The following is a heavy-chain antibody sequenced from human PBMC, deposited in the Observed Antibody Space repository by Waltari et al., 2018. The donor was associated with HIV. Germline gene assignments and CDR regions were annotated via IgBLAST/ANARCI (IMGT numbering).Heavy chain of an antibody. CDR3: TVSRRGAVLGDH. J-gene: IGHJ5*02. V-gene: IGHV1-8*01. Sequence: QVQLVQSGATLKEPGASVKVSCKTSGYTFTDYDVNWVWQPAGQGLEWMGWMNSDSGNTGYTGDFKGRLNMTRDTSTRIAYMELTSLTLQDTAVYYCTVSRRGAVLGDHWGQGTQVTVSS. CDR1: GYTFTDYD. D-gene: IGHD3-10*01. CDR2: MNSDSGNT.